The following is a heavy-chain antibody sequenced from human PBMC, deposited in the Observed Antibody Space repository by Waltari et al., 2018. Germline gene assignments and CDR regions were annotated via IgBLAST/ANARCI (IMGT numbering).Heavy chain of an antibody. CDR1: GFTFSSYW. J-gene: IGHJ5*02. V-gene: IGHV3-74*01. Sequence: EVQLVESGGGLVQPGGSLRLSCAASGFTFSSYWMHWVRQAPGKGLGWVSRINSDGSSTSYADSVKGRFTISRDNAKNTLYLQMNSLRAEDTAVYYCARDAPWSLAGWFDPWGQGTLVTVSS. D-gene: IGHD2-8*02. CDR3: ARDAPWSLAGWFDP. CDR2: INSDGSST.